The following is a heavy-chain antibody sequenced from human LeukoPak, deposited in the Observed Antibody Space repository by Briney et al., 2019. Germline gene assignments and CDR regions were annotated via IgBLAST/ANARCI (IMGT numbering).Heavy chain of an antibody. J-gene: IGHJ4*02. CDR1: GGSISSSSYY. Sequence: ASETLSLTCTVSGGSISSSSYYWGWIRQPPGKGLEWIGSIYYSGSTYYNPSLKSRVTISVDTSKNQFSLNLSSVTAADTAVYYCARRGFTGYSSGWWSYWGQGTLVTVSS. V-gene: IGHV4-39*07. D-gene: IGHD6-19*01. CDR2: IYYSGST. CDR3: ARRGFTGYSSGWWSY.